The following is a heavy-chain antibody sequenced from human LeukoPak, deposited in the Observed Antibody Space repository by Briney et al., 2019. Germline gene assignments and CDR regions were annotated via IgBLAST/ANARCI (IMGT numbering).Heavy chain of an antibody. CDR1: GGSISSYY. CDR3: ARAYSSNWYDGFDY. Sequence: SETLSLTCTVSGGSISSYYWSWIRQPPGKGLEWIGYIYTSGSTNYNPSLKSRVTISVDTSKNQFSLKLSSVTAADTAMYYCARAYSSNWYDGFDYWGQGTLVTVSS. J-gene: IGHJ4*02. CDR2: IYTSGST. D-gene: IGHD6-13*01. V-gene: IGHV4-4*08.